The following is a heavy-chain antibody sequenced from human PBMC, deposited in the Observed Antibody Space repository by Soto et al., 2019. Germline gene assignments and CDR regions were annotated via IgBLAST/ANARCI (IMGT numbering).Heavy chain of an antibody. Sequence: QLQLQESGPGLVKPSETLSLTCSVSGGSISSTGHYWGWIRQPPGKGREWIGNIYYAGSPYYNPSVKSRVTLSVDTAKNHFSLALTSVTAGDTAVYYCARLMGVVTVDYWGQGALVTVSS. V-gene: IGHV4-39*02. D-gene: IGHD2-21*02. CDR1: GGSISSTGHY. J-gene: IGHJ4*02. CDR2: IYYAGSP. CDR3: ARLMGVVTVDY.